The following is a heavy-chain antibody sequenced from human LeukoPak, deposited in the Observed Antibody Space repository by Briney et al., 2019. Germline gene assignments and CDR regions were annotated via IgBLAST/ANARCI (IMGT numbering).Heavy chain of an antibody. V-gene: IGHV3-30-3*01. Sequence: TGGSLRLSCAASGVTFSYYAKHWVCHGLGKGLEWGAVISYDGSNKYYADSVKGGFTISRDNSKSTLYLQMDSLIAGATAVYYCARQGETGSWYFDYWGQGTLVTVSS. CDR1: GVTFSYYA. CDR2: ISYDGSNK. D-gene: IGHD2-21*01. CDR3: ARQGETGSWYFDY. J-gene: IGHJ4*02.